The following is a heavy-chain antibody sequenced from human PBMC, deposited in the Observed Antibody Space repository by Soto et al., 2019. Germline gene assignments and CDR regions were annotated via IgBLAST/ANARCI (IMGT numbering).Heavy chain of an antibody. J-gene: IGHJ5*02. CDR2: IDPSDSYT. Sequence: LGESLKISCKGSGYSFTSYWISWVRQMPGKGLEWMGRIDPSDSYTNYSPSFQGHVTISADKSISTAYLQWSSLKASDTAMYYCARQSVPAAHFDPWGQGTLVTVSS. CDR3: ARQSVPAAHFDP. D-gene: IGHD2-2*01. CDR1: GYSFTSYW. V-gene: IGHV5-10-1*01.